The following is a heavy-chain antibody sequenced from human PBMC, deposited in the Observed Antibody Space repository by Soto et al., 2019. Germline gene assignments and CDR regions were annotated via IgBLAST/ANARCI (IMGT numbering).Heavy chain of an antibody. D-gene: IGHD3-3*01. CDR3: ARVHQGTIFGVVIFYRAAWLESNWFVP. V-gene: IGHV4-31*03. J-gene: IGHJ5*02. Sequence: QVQLQESGPGLVKPSQTLSLTCTVSGGSISSGGYYWSWIRQHPGKGLEWIGYIYYSVSTYYNPSLKSRVTISLDTSKKQFSLKLSSVTAADTAVYYCARVHQGTIFGVVIFYRAAWLESNWFVPWVQGTLVIVSA. CDR2: IYYSVST. CDR1: GGSISSGGYY.